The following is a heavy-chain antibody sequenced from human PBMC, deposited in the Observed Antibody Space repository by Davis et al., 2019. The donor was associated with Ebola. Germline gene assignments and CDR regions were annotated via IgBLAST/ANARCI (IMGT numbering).Heavy chain of an antibody. V-gene: IGHV1-46*03. CDR2: INPSGGST. J-gene: IGHJ6*02. CDR1: GYTFTNYD. Sequence: ASVKVSCKASGYTFTNYDINWVRQAPGQGLVWMGIINPSGGSTNYAQKFQGRVTMTRDTSTSTVYMELSSLRSEDTAVYYCAREEIVVVVAATYYYYGMDVWGQGTTVTVSS. CDR3: AREEIVVVVAATYYYYGMDV. D-gene: IGHD2-15*01.